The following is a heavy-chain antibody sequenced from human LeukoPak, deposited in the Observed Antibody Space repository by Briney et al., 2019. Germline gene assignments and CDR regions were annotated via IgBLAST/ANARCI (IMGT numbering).Heavy chain of an antibody. CDR3: ARDIAYDSSGYLGY. J-gene: IGHJ4*02. Sequence: SETLSLTCAVSGGSISTTNWLSWVRQPPGQGLEWIGEIYHSGTANYSPSLKSRVTISVDKSKNQFSLKLSSVTAADTAVYYCARDIAYDSSGYLGYWGQGTLVTVSS. CDR2: IYHSGTA. CDR1: GGSISTTNW. D-gene: IGHD3-22*01. V-gene: IGHV4-4*02.